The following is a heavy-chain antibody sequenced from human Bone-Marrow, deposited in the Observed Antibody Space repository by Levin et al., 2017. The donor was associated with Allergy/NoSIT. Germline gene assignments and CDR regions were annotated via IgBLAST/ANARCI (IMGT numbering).Heavy chain of an antibody. CDR2: THQSGDT. Sequence: GSLRLSCAVYGGSFSDYHWNWVRQLPTKGLEWIGETHQSGDTNYNPSLKGRVTISLDTSKNQFFLRLNSETAADTAVYYCARVPGSMDVWGQGTTVIVSS. J-gene: IGHJ6*02. CDR1: GGSFSDYH. V-gene: IGHV4-34*01. D-gene: IGHD3-10*01. CDR3: ARVPGSMDV.